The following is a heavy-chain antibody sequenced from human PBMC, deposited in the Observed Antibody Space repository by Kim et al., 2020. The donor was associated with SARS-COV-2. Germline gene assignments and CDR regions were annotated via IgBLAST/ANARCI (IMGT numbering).Heavy chain of an antibody. D-gene: IGHD2-21*01. V-gene: IGHV1-46*01. CDR3: AREPARLLYFDS. Sequence: ASVKVSCKASGYTFTTYYMYWLRQAPGQGLEWMGMIVPSGGTINYAQRFQGRVTMTRDTSTSTVYLELSSLRSADTAMYYCAREPARLLYFDSWGQGTLV. CDR1: GYTFTTYY. CDR2: IVPSGGTI. J-gene: IGHJ4*02.